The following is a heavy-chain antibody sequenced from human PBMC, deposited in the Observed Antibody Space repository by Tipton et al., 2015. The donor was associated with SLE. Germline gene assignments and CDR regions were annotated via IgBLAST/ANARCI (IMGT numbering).Heavy chain of an antibody. D-gene: IGHD1-1*01. Sequence: TLSLTCAVYGGSFSGYYWSWIRQPPGKGLEWIGEINHSGSTNYNPSLKSRVTISVDRSKNQFSLKLSSVTAADTAVYYCASTNWNFDYWGQGTLVTVPS. CDR3: ASTNWNFDY. J-gene: IGHJ4*02. CDR1: GGSFSGYY. CDR2: INHSGST. V-gene: IGHV4-34*01.